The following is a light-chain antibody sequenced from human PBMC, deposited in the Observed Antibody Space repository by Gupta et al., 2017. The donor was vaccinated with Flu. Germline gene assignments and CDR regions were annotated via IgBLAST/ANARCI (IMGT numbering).Light chain of an antibody. J-gene: IGKJ4*01. CDR3: QQYDTTPLT. V-gene: IGKV4-1*01. CDR1: QSALYSSNNKNY. CDR2: WAS. Sequence: DTVMTHSPDSLAVSLGERATINCKSSQSALYSSNNKNYLAWYQQKPGQPPKLLIYWASARESGVPDRFSGSGSGTDFTLTISTLQAEDVAVYYCQQYDTTPLTFGGGTKVEIK.